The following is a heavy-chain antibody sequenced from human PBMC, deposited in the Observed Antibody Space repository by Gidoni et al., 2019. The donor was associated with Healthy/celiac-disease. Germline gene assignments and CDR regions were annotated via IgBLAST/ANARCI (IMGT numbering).Heavy chain of an antibody. V-gene: IGHV4-59*01. CDR3: ARADSFTRNWFDP. D-gene: IGHD2-15*01. CDR1: GGSISSYY. J-gene: IGHJ5*02. Sequence: QVQLQASGPGLVKPSETLSLTCTVSGGSISSYYWSWLRQPPGKGLEWIGYIYYSGSTNYNPSLKSRVTISVDTSKNQFSLKLSSVTAADTAVYYCARADSFTRNWFDPWGQGTLVTVSS. CDR2: IYYSGST.